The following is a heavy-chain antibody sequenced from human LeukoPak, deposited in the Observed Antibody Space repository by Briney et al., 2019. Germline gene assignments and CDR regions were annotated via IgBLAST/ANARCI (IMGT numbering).Heavy chain of an antibody. CDR1: GYTFTGYY. CDR3: ARAGYSSSWSKWYFDL. D-gene: IGHD6-13*01. CDR2: INPNSGGT. V-gene: IGHV1-2*02. Sequence: ASVKVSCKASGYTFTGYYMHWVRQAPGQGLEWRGWINPNSGGTNYAQKFQGRVTMTRDTAISTAYMELSRLRSDDTAVYYCARAGYSSSWSKWYFDLWGRGTLVTVSS. J-gene: IGHJ2*01.